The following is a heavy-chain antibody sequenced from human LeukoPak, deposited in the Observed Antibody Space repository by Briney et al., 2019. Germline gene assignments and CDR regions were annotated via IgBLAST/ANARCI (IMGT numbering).Heavy chain of an antibody. D-gene: IGHD3-22*01. V-gene: IGHV1-2*02. CDR1: GYTFTGYY. J-gene: IGHJ4*02. Sequence: ASVKVSCKASGYTFTGYYMHWVRQAPGQGLEWMGWINPNSGGTNYAQKFQGRVTMTRDTSINTVYMELSSLRFDDTAMYFCARESVDDESYSSGYTEPFDYWGQGTLVTVSS. CDR2: INPNSGGT. CDR3: ARESVDDESYSSGYTEPFDY.